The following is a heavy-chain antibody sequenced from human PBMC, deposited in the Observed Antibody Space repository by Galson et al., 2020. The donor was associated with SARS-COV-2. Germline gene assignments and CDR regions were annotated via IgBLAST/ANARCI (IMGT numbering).Heavy chain of an antibody. CDR2: ISGSGSAT. D-gene: IGHD3-22*01. J-gene: IGHJ4*02. Sequence: GESLNISCAASGFTISSYAMKWLRQPPGKGLEWVSGISGSGSATYYAGSVKGRFTISRDNSQNTLYLQMNGLRAEDTAIYYCAKRHRDSSGFDYWGQGARVTVSS. V-gene: IGHV3-23*01. CDR3: AKRHRDSSGFDY. CDR1: GFTISSYA.